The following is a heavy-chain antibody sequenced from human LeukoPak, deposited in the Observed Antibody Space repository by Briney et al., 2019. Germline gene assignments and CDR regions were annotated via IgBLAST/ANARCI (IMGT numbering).Heavy chain of an antibody. D-gene: IGHD5-24*01. V-gene: IGHV3-21*01. CDR1: GFTLSSYS. CDR3: ARGGDKRWLQFGAFDI. CDR2: ISRSSAYI. Sequence: GGSLRLSCAASGFTLSSYSMNWVRQAPGKGLEWVSSISRSSAYIYYADSVKGRFTISRDNAKNSLYLQMNSLRAEDTAVYYCARGGDKRWLQFGAFDIWGQGTMVTVSS. J-gene: IGHJ3*02.